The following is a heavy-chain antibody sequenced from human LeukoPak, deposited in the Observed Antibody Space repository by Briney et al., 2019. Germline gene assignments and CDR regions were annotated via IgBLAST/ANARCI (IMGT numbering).Heavy chain of an antibody. J-gene: IGHJ4*02. CDR1: GGTFSSYA. CDR3: ARHDYGDHVGFDY. CDR2: IIPILGTA. V-gene: IGHV1-69*13. D-gene: IGHD4-17*01. Sequence: ASVKVSCKASGGTFSSYAISWVRQAPGQGLEWMGGIIPILGTANYAQKFQGRVTITVDESTSTAYMELSSLRSEDTAVYYCARHDYGDHVGFDYWGQGTLVTVSS.